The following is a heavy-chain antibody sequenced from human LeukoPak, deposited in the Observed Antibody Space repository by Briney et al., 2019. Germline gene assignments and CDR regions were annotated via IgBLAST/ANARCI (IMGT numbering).Heavy chain of an antibody. D-gene: IGHD6-19*01. CDR2: INRNSGGT. Sequence: ASVKVSCKASGYTFTGYYMHWMRQAPGQGLEWMGWINRNSGGTNYAQKCQGRVTMTRDTSISTDYMELSRLRSDDTAVYYCARGGWSGDAFDIWGQGTMVTVSS. J-gene: IGHJ3*02. CDR1: GYTFTGYY. CDR3: ARGGWSGDAFDI. V-gene: IGHV1-2*02.